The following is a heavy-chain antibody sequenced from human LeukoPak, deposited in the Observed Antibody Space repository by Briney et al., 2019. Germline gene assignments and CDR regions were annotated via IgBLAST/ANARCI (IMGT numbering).Heavy chain of an antibody. CDR3: TREDY. CDR1: GYTFTGYY. J-gene: IGHJ4*02. CDR2: IHPNSGGT. Sequence: ASVKVSCKASGYTFTGYYIHWVRQAPGQGLEWMGWIHPNSGGTNYLQKFQGRVTMTRDTSINTAYMELSGLRSDDTAVYYCTREDYWGQGTLVTVSS. V-gene: IGHV1-2*02.